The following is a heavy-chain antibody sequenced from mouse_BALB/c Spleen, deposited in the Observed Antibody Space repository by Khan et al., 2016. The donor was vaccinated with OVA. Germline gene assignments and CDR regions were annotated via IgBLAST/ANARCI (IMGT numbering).Heavy chain of an antibody. J-gene: IGHJ3*01. Sequence: VQLKESGPEVVKPGASVKISCKASGYTFTDYNMDWLKQRHGKSLEWIGYFFPNSGGSGYNQKFKTKATLTVDISSSTAYMDLRSLTSEDSAVXSCVRSGYGSFAFWGQGTLVTVSA. D-gene: IGHD1-2*01. CDR3: VRSGYGSFAF. V-gene: IGHV1S29*02. CDR2: FFPNSGGS. CDR1: GYTFTDYN.